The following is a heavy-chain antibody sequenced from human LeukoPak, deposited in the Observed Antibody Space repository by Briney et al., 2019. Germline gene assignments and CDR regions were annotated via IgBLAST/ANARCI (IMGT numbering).Heavy chain of an antibody. CDR3: ARGEEDYDDFDY. Sequence: PSETLSLTCTVSGGSISSSSDYWGWIRQPAGKGLEWIGSIYYSGSTSYNPSLKSRVTISVDTSKNQFSLRLSSVTAADTAVYYCARGEEDYDDFDYWGQGTLVTVSS. D-gene: IGHD4-17*01. V-gene: IGHV4-39*01. CDR2: IYYSGST. J-gene: IGHJ4*02. CDR1: GGSISSSSDY.